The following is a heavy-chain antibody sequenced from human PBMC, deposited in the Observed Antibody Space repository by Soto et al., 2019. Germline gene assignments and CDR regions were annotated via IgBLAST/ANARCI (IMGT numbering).Heavy chain of an antibody. V-gene: IGHV1-46*03. CDR2: INPSGGST. CDR3: ARVSGYYGYYYGMDV. D-gene: IGHD3-3*01. CDR1: GYTFTGYY. J-gene: IGHJ6*02. Sequence: ASVKVSCKASGYTFTGYYMHWVRQAPGQGLEWMGIINPSGGSTSYAQKFQGRVTMTRDTSTSTVYMELSSLRSEDTAVYYCARVSGYYGYYYGMDVWGQGTTVTVSS.